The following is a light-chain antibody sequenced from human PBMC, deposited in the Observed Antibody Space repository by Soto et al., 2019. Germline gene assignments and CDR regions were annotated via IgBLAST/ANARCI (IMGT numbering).Light chain of an antibody. Sequence: QSVLTQPPSASGTPGQRVTISCSGSSSNIGRNYLYWYQQFPGTAPKLLIYKNNQRPSRVPDRFSGSKSGTSASLAISGLRPEDEPEYYSAAWNDGQSGWVFAGGTKVAVL. V-gene: IGLV1-47*01. CDR1: SSNIGRNY. CDR2: KNN. CDR3: AAWNDGQSGWV. J-gene: IGLJ3*02.